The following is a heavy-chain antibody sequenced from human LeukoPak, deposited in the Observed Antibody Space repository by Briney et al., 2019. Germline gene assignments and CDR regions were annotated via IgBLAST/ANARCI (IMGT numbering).Heavy chain of an antibody. CDR1: AFTFSSYA. J-gene: IGHJ6*02. CDR2: ISGSGGSP. CDR3: AKVPRDCSGGSCYPYYGMDV. V-gene: IGHV3-23*01. Sequence: GGSLRLSCAASAFTFSSYAMRRVRQASGKGLQWVSAISGSGGSPYYADSVKGRFTISRDNSKNTLYLQMNSLRAEDTAVYYCAKVPRDCSGGSCYPYYGMDVWGQGTTVTVSS. D-gene: IGHD2-15*01.